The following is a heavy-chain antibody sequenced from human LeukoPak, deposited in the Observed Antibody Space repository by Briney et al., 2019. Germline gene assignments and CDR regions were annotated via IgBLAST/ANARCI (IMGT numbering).Heavy chain of an antibody. CDR3: AKYGSGTYYNGLH. CDR2: ISGSGGST. J-gene: IGHJ4*02. V-gene: IGHV3-23*01. CDR1: GFTFSSYA. D-gene: IGHD3-10*01. Sequence: GGSLRLSCAASGFTFSSYAMSWVRQAPGKGPEWVSAISGSGGSTYYADSVKGRFTISRDISKSTLYLQMNSLRDEDTALYYCAKYGSGTYYNGLHWGQGTLVTVSS.